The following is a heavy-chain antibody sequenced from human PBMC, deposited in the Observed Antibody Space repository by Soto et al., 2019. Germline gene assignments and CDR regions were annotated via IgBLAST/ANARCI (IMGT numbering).Heavy chain of an antibody. J-gene: IGHJ5*02. V-gene: IGHV4-39*01. Sequence: PSETLSLTCTVSGGSISSSSYYWGWIRQPPGKGLEWIGSIYYSGSTYYNPSLKSRVTISVDTSKNQFSLKLSSVTAADAAVYYCAAGIAAAGKENWFDPWGQGTLVTVS. CDR3: AAGIAAAGKENWFDP. D-gene: IGHD6-13*01. CDR2: IYYSGST. CDR1: GGSISSSSYY.